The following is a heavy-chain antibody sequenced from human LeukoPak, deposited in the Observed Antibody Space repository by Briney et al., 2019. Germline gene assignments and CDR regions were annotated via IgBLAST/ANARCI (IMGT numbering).Heavy chain of an antibody. CDR3: ARARRGGYSGYDYAY. V-gene: IGHV1-2*02. D-gene: IGHD5-12*01. CDR2: XXPXXXXX. J-gene: IGHJ4*02. Sequence: ASVKVSCKASGYTFTGYYMHWVRQAPGQGXXXXXXXXPXXXXXXYXXXXXXXVXXXXXXSISTAYMELSRLRSDDTAVYYCARARRGGYSGYDYAYWGQGTLVTVSS. CDR1: GYTFTGYY.